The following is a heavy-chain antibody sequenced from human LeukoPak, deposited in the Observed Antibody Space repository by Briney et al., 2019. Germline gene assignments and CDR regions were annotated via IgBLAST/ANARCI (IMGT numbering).Heavy chain of an antibody. J-gene: IGHJ3*02. Sequence: PGRSLRLSCAASGCTFSSYGMHWVRQAPGKGLEWVAVIWYDGSNKYYADSVKGRFTISRDNSKNTLYLQMNSLRAEDTAVYYCAREGYLGYCSSTSCYNGAFDIWGQGTMVTVSS. V-gene: IGHV3-33*01. CDR3: AREGYLGYCSSTSCYNGAFDI. CDR1: GCTFSSYG. CDR2: IWYDGSNK. D-gene: IGHD2-2*02.